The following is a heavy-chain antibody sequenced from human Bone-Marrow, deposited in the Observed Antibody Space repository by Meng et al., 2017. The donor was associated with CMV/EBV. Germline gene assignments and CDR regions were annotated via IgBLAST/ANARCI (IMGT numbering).Heavy chain of an antibody. V-gene: IGHV3-73*01. CDR2: IRSKANSYAT. CDR1: GFSFSSNW. J-gene: IGHJ4*02. D-gene: IGHD3-10*01. Sequence: GESLKISCSVSGFSFSSNWMSWVRQASGKGLEWVGRIRSKANSYATAYVASVKGRFTISRDDSKNTAYLQMNSLKTDDTAVYYLRIIWFGEPRRGGGDYWGQGTLVTVSS. CDR3: RIIWFGEPRRGGGDY.